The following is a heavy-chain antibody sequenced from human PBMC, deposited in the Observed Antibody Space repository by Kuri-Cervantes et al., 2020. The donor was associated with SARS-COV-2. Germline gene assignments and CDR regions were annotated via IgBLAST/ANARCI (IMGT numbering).Heavy chain of an antibody. CDR3: ARDRAYSSSWRRTNWFDP. CDR2: ISSSSSYI. Sequence: GESLKISCAASGFTFSSYSMNWVRQAPGKGLEWVSSISSSSSYIYYADSVKGRFTISRDNAKNSLYLQMNSLRAEDTAVYYCARDRAYSSSWRRTNWFDPWGQGTLVTVPS. J-gene: IGHJ5*02. CDR1: GFTFSSYS. D-gene: IGHD6-13*01. V-gene: IGHV3-21*01.